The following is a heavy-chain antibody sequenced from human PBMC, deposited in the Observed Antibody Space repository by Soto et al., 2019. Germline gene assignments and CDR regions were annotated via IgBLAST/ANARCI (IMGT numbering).Heavy chain of an antibody. D-gene: IGHD3-22*01. CDR2: IYYSGST. V-gene: IGHV4-30-4*01. J-gene: IGHJ3*02. CDR1: GGSISSGDYY. CDR3: ARDLDRGWLVGDAFDI. Sequence: QVQLQESGPGLVKPSQTLSLTCTVSGGSISSGDYYWSWIRQPPGKGLEWIGYIYYSGSTYYNPSLKSLVTISVDTSKNQFSLKLSSVTAADTAVYYCARDLDRGWLVGDAFDIWGQGTMVTVSS.